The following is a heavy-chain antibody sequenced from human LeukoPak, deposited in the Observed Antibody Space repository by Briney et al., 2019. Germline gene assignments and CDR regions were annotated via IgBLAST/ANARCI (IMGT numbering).Heavy chain of an antibody. D-gene: IGHD6-19*01. V-gene: IGHV1-18*01. CDR1: GYTFTSYG. Sequence: ASVKVSCKASGYTFTSYGISWVRQAPGQGLEWMGWISAYNGNTNYAQKLQGRVTMTRDTSISTAYMELSRLRSDDTAVYYCARGPGYSSGWYGVSGLDYWGQGTLVTVSS. J-gene: IGHJ4*02. CDR2: ISAYNGNT. CDR3: ARGPGYSSGWYGVSGLDY.